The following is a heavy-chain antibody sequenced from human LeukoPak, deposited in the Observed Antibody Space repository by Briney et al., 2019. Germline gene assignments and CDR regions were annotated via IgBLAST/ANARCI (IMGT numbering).Heavy chain of an antibody. CDR1: GFTFSSYA. V-gene: IGHV3-23*01. CDR2: ISGSGGST. D-gene: IGHD3-22*01. CDR3: AKTPRYYDSSGYFDY. J-gene: IGHJ4*02. Sequence: GGSLRLSCAAFGFTFSSYAMSWVRQAPGKGLEWVSAISGSGGSTYYADSVKGRFTISRDNSKNTLYLQMNSLRAEDTAVYYCAKTPRYYDSSGYFDYWGQGTLVTVSS.